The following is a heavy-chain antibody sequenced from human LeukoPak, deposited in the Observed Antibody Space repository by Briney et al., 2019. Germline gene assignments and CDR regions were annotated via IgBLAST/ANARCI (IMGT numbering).Heavy chain of an antibody. CDR3: AKGGPGSGSYDGMDV. CDR2: ISYDGSNK. J-gene: IGHJ6*02. D-gene: IGHD3-10*01. CDR1: GFTFSSYG. V-gene: IGHV3-30*18. Sequence: GGSRRLSWAASGFTFSSYGMHWVRQAPGKGLEWLAVISYDGSNKYYADSVKGRFTISRDNSKNTLYLQMNSLRAEDTAVYYCAKGGPGSGSYDGMDVWGQGTTVTVSS.